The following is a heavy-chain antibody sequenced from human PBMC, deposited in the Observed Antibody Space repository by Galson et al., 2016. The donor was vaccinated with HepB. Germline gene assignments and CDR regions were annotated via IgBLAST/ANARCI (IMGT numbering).Heavy chain of an antibody. V-gene: IGHV3-48*04. CDR3: ARGLEYADY. CDR2: ISSGSSNI. Sequence: SLRLSCAASGFTFSTYSMNWLRQAPGKGLEWVSHISSGSSNIYYADSVKGRFTVSRDNANNSLYLQTTSLRGDDTAVYFCARGLEYADYWGQGSLVTVSS. CDR1: GFTFSTYS. J-gene: IGHJ4*02. D-gene: IGHD1-1*01.